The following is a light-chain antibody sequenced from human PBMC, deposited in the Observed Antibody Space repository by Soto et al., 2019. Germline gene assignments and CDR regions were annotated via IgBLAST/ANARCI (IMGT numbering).Light chain of an antibody. CDR2: EVS. V-gene: IGLV2-14*01. J-gene: IGLJ1*01. CDR1: SSDVGGYNY. CDR3: SSYTSSTTYV. Sequence: QSVLTQPASPAGSPGQSITISCTGTSSDVGGYNYVSWYQQHPGRAPKLMFYEVSTRPPGVSNRFSGSKSGNTASLTISGLQAEDEADYYCSSYTSSTTYVFGTGTKVTVL.